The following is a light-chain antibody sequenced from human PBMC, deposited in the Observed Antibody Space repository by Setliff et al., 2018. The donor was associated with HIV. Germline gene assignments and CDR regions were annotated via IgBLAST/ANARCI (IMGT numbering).Light chain of an antibody. CDR3: SIHRSRGDV. CDR2: DVT. Sequence: ALTQPASVSGSPGQSITISCTGTSSDLGGYNYVSWYQQHPGKAPKLIIYDVTTRPSGVSNRFSGSKSGNTASLTISGLQAEDEADYYCSIHRSRGDVFGTGTKVTVL. J-gene: IGLJ1*01. CDR1: SSDLGGYNY. V-gene: IGLV2-14*03.